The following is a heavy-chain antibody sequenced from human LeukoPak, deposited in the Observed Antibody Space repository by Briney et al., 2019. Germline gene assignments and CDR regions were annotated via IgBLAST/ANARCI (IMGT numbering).Heavy chain of an antibody. CDR1: GFTFTFYA. CDR3: ARRGVRNRKPNWFDP. V-gene: IGHV3-30*04. Sequence: GGSLRLSCAASGFTFTFYAIHWVRQAPGKGLEWVALISYDGSSKYYADSVKGRFTISRDNSKNTLYLQMNSLTTEDTAVYYCARRGVRNRKPNWFDPWGQGTLVTVSS. CDR2: ISYDGSSK. D-gene: IGHD1-14*01. J-gene: IGHJ5*02.